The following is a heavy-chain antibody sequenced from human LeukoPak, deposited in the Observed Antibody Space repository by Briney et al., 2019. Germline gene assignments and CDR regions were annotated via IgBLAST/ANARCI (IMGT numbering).Heavy chain of an antibody. Sequence: GGSLRLSCAASGFTFSSYEMNWVRQAPGKGLEWVSYISSSGSTLYYADSVKGRFTISRDNAKNSLYPQMNSLRAEDTAVYYCARRLLMVHANWFDPWGQGTLVTVSS. CDR3: ARRLLMVHANWFDP. CDR1: GFTFSSYE. CDR2: ISSSGSTL. V-gene: IGHV3-48*03. J-gene: IGHJ5*02. D-gene: IGHD2-8*01.